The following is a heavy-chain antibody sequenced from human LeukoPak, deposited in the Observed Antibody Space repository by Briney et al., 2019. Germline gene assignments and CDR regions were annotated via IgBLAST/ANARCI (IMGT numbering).Heavy chain of an antibody. J-gene: IGHJ4*02. CDR1: GFTFSDYY. CDR3: AKEPWSFDY. V-gene: IGHV3-11*01. CDR2: ISSSGSTI. Sequence: GGSLRLSCAASGFTFSDYYMSWIRQAPGKGLEWVSYISSSGSTIYYADSVKGRFSIFRDNSKNTLYLQMNSLRAEDTAVYYCAKEPWSFDYWGQGTLVTVSS. D-gene: IGHD2-8*02.